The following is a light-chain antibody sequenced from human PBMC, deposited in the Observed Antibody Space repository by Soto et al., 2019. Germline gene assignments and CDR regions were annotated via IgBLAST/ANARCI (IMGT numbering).Light chain of an antibody. Sequence: EIVLTQSPATLSLSPGERATLSCRASQSVSSYLAWYQQKPGQAPRLLIYDASNRATGIPARFSGSGSGTDFTLTISSLEPEDFAVSYCQLRSNWPPTFGQGTKVEIK. CDR3: QLRSNWPPT. V-gene: IGKV3-11*01. CDR2: DAS. CDR1: QSVSSY. J-gene: IGKJ1*01.